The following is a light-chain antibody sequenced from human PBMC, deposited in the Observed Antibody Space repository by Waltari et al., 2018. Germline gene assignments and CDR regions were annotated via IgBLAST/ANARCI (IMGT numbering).Light chain of an antibody. V-gene: IGLV2-23*01. CDR2: EGS. CDR3: CSYAGSSNFYV. CDR1: RRACGSENL. J-gene: IGLJ1*01. Sequence: QSALTQPASVSGSPGQAITIPCTGTRRACGSENLGSWYQQNPGKAPKLMIYEGSKRPYGVSNRFSGSKSGNTASLTISGLQAEDAADYYCCSYAGSSNFYVFGTGTKVTGL.